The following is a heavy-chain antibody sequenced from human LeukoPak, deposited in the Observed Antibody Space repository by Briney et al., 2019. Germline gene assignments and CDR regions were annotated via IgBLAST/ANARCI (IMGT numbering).Heavy chain of an antibody. CDR1: GFTFSSYW. D-gene: IGHD1-7*01. CDR3: ALGTGITGTTLVS. J-gene: IGHJ5*02. V-gene: IGHV3-48*04. CDR2: ISSSGSTI. Sequence: PGGSLRLSCAASGFTFSSYWMSWVRQAPGKGLEWVSYISSSGSTIYYADSVKGRFTISRDNAKNSLYLQMNSLRAEDTAVYYCALGTGITGTTLVSWGQGTLVTVSS.